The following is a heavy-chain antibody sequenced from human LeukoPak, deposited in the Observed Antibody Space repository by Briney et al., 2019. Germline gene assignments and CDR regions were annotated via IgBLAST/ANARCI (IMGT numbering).Heavy chain of an antibody. D-gene: IGHD5-12*01. CDR3: ARGEPQGHSGYAYFDY. J-gene: IGHJ4*02. Sequence: GGSLRLSCAASGFTFSKYAMHWVRQAPGKGLEWVAVISYDPSNKYYADSVKGRFTISRDNSRNTLYLQLNSLRDEDRAVYYCARGEPQGHSGYAYFDYWGQGTLVTVSS. V-gene: IGHV3-30*01. CDR1: GFTFSKYA. CDR2: ISYDPSNK.